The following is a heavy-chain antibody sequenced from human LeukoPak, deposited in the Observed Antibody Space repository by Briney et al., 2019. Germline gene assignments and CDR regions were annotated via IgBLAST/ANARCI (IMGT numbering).Heavy chain of an antibody. D-gene: IGHD3-10*02. CDR1: GGTFSSYA. J-gene: IGHJ6*03. V-gene: IGHV1-69*05. CDR2: IIPIFGTA. Sequence: ASVKVSCKASGGTFSSYAISWVRQAPGQGLEWMGGIIPIFGTANYAQKFQGRVTITTDESTSTAYMELSSLRSEDTAVYYCARNVRGSVNYYYYMDVWGKGTTVTVSS. CDR3: ARNVRGSVNYYYYMDV.